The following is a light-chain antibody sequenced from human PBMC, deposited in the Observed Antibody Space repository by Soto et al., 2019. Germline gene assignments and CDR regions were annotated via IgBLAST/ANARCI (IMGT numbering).Light chain of an antibody. Sequence: DIQMTQSPSSLSASVGDRVTITCRASQSISSYLNWYQQTPGEALKLLIYAASSLQSGVPSRFSVSGSGTDFTLTISSLQPEDFATYYCQQSYSTLWTFGQGTKVEIK. V-gene: IGKV1-39*01. CDR2: AAS. CDR3: QQSYSTLWT. CDR1: QSISSY. J-gene: IGKJ1*01.